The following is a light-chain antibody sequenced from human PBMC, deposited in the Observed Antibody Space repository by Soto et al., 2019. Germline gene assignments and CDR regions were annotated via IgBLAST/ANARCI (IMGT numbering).Light chain of an antibody. CDR1: QTVNRNN. Sequence: IGFCQSAGTLSLSTGERGTLSCRASQTVNRNNLVWYQQRPGQPPRLLIYGASSRATGIPDRFSGSGSGTDFSLTISRLEPEDFAVYYCQQHGDVPITFGQGTKVDIK. V-gene: IGKV3-20*01. CDR2: GAS. J-gene: IGKJ1*01. CDR3: QQHGDVPIT.